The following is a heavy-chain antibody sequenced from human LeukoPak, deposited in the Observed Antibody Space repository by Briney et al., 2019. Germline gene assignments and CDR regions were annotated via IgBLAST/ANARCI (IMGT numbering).Heavy chain of an antibody. CDR3: VQGGHFDF. D-gene: IGHD3-16*01. CDR1: GFPFSTFW. CDR2: INEDGSKK. V-gene: IGHV3-7*01. J-gene: IGHJ4*02. Sequence: GGSLRLSCAACGFPFSTFWMTWGRQTPGRGPEGVANINEDGSKKYYVGSVKGRFTISRDNGKNSLYLEMNSLRADDTALYFCVQGGHFDFWGQGAPVTVSS.